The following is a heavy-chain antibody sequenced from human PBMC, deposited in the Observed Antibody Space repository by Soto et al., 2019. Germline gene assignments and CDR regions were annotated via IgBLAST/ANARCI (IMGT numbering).Heavy chain of an antibody. Sequence: PSETLSLTCAVSGGSISSSNWWSWVRQPPGKGLEWIGEIYHSGSTNYNPSLKSRVTISVDKSKNQFSLKLSSVTAADTAVYYCARDLELTSGPTWFDPWGQGTLVSVSS. CDR2: IYHSGST. D-gene: IGHD1-7*01. CDR1: GGSISSSNW. V-gene: IGHV4-4*02. CDR3: ARDLELTSGPTWFDP. J-gene: IGHJ5*02.